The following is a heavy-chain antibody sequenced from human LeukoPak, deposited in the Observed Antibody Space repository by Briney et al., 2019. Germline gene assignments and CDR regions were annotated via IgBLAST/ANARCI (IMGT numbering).Heavy chain of an antibody. V-gene: IGHV1-2*02. Sequence: GASVKVSCKASGYTFTGYYMHWVRQAPGQGLEWMGWINPNSGGTNYAQKFQGRVTMTRDTSISTAYMELSSLRSEDTAVYYCARMSLIAARPNYYYYMDVWGKGTTVTVSS. CDR2: INPNSGGT. CDR1: GYTFTGYY. J-gene: IGHJ6*03. CDR3: ARMSLIAARPNYYYYMDV. D-gene: IGHD6-6*01.